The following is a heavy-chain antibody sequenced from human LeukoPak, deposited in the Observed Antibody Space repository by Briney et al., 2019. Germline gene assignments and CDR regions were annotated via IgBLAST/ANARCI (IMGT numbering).Heavy chain of an antibody. CDR1: GFYFNPYW. J-gene: IGHJ4*02. Sequence: GESLRLSCVASGFYFNPYWMAWVRQAPGKGLEWVATISHDGYSTFYVDSVRGRFSISRDNAQNSLFLQMSSLRVDDTAVYYCAIEYYSSFDYSGQGALVTVSS. CDR2: ISHDGYST. V-gene: IGHV3-7*01. D-gene: IGHD2-21*01. CDR3: AIEYYSSFDY.